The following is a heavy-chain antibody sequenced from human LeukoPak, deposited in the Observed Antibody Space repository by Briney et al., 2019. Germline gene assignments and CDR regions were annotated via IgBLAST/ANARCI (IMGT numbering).Heavy chain of an antibody. D-gene: IGHD3-22*01. CDR2: INPNSGGT. CDR1: GYTFTSYY. CDR3: TESDSSGYYLFY. Sequence: ASVKVSCKASGYTFTSYYMHWVRQAPGQGLEWMGRINPNSGGTNYAQKFQGRVTMTRDTSISTAYMELSRLRSDDTAVYYCTESDSSGYYLFYWGQGTLVTVSS. V-gene: IGHV1-2*06. J-gene: IGHJ4*02.